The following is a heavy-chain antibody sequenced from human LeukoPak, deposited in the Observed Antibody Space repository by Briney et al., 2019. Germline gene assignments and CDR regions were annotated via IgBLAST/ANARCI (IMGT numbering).Heavy chain of an antibody. D-gene: IGHD3-10*01. V-gene: IGHV4-59*01. Sequence: SETLSLTCTVSGGSISSYYWSWIRQPPGKGLEWIGYIYYSGSTNYNPSLKSRVTISVDTSKDQFSLKLSSVTAADTAVYYCARSYYGSGREVDYWGQGTLVTVSS. CDR2: IYYSGST. CDR1: GGSISSYY. CDR3: ARSYYGSGREVDY. J-gene: IGHJ4*02.